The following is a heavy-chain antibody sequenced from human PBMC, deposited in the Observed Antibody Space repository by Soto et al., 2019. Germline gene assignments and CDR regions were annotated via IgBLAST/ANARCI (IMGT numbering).Heavy chain of an antibody. CDR2: IYYSGST. CDR3: AREVGASLELL. CDR1: GGSISSGDYY. D-gene: IGHD1-7*01. V-gene: IGHV4-30-4*01. Sequence: SETLSLTCTVSGGSISSGDYYWSWIRQPPGKGLEWIGYIYYSGSTYYNPSLKSRVTISVDTSKNQFSLKLSSVTAADTAVYYCAREVGASLELLWGQGTLVTVSS. J-gene: IGHJ4*02.